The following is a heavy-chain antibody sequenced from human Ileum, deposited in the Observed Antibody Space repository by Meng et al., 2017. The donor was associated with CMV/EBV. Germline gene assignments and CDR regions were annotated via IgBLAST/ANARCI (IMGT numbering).Heavy chain of an antibody. CDR3: AKSTRVAGATGREAFDK. Sequence: ASVKVSCKTSGYIFTGYSMHWVRQAPGRGLEWLGWINPKTGDTRFAQEFLGRVSMTRDTSTSTAYMELKSLKSDDTAVYYCAKSTRVAGATGREAFDKWGQGTLVTVSS. V-gene: IGHV1-2*02. J-gene: IGHJ4*02. CDR2: INPKTGDT. D-gene: IGHD3-16*01. CDR1: GYIFTGYS.